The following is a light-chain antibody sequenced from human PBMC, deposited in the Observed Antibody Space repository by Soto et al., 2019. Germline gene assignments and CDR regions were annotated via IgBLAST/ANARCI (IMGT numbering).Light chain of an antibody. V-gene: IGKV1-5*01. CDR2: DAS. CDR1: QSISSW. CDR3: QQSDSMPWT. Sequence: DIQMTQCPSTLSGCVGGRRSITCRASQSISSWLAWYQQKPGKAPKLLIYDASSLESGVPSRFSGSGSGTEFTLTISSMQPDDSATYFCQQSDSMPWTFGPGTKVDIK. J-gene: IGKJ1*01.